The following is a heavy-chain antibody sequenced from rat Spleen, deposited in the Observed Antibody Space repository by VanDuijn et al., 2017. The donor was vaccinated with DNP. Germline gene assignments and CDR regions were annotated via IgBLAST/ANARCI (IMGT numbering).Heavy chain of an antibody. D-gene: IGHD4-3*01. Sequence: EVQLVESGGGLVQPGRSLKLSCAASGFTFSDFYMAWVRQAPTRGLELVAYITYDGGNTYYGDSVKGRFTISRANEKSTLYLQMNSLRSEDMATYFCARWYNSGYNFDYWGQGVMVTVSS. CDR1: GFTFSDFY. CDR3: ARWYNSGYNFDY. J-gene: IGHJ2*01. CDR2: ITYDGGNT. V-gene: IGHV5-22*01.